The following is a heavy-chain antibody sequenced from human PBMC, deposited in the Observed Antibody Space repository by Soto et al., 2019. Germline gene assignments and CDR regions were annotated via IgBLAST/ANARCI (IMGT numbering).Heavy chain of an antibody. CDR2: ISGYNGNT. J-gene: IGHJ4*02. Sequence: ASVKVSCKASGYTFSNYGISWVRQAPGQGLEWMGWISGYNGNTNYAQNLQGRVTLTTDTSTSTAYMELSSLRSEDTAVYYCARDLQADYWGQGTLVTVSS. CDR3: ARDLQADY. CDR1: GYTFSNYG. V-gene: IGHV1-18*01.